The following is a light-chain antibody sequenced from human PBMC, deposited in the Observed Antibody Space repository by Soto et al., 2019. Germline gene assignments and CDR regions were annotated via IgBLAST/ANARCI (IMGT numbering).Light chain of an antibody. V-gene: IGKV1-5*03. Sequence: QITQSPSTLWASVGDRVTVTCRASRSISRWLAWYQQKTGKAPKLLIYKASSLESGDPSRFSGRGSGQAFTTTIPSMQPDALATYYCQKYNSYSWMFGQGTKVDI. J-gene: IGKJ1*01. CDR1: RSISRW. CDR2: KAS. CDR3: QKYNSYSWM.